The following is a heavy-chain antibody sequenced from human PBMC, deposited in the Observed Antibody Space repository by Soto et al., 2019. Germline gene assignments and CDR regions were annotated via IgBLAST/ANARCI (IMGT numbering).Heavy chain of an antibody. CDR2: INHSGST. V-gene: IGHV4-39*07. D-gene: IGHD2-8*02. CDR3: ARDKLTGIFDY. Sequence: SETLSLTCTVSGGSISSSSYYWTWIRQPPGTGLEWIGEINHSGSTNYNPSLKSRVTISVDTSKNQFSLKLTSVTAADTAVYYCARDKLTGIFDYWGQGTLVTVSS. J-gene: IGHJ4*02. CDR1: GGSISSSSYY.